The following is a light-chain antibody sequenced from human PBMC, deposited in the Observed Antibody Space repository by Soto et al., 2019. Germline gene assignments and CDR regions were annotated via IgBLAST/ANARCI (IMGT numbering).Light chain of an antibody. V-gene: IGKV1-39*01. J-gene: IGKJ2*01. Sequence: DIQMTHSPSSLSASVGDRVTITCRASQSISSYLNWYQQKPGKAPKLLIYAASSLQSGVPSRFSGSGSGTDFTLTISSLQPEDFATYYCQPSYSTPYTFGQGTKLEIK. CDR3: QPSYSTPYT. CDR1: QSISSY. CDR2: AAS.